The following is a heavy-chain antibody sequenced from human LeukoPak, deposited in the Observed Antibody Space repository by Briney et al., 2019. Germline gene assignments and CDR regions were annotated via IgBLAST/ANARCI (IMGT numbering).Heavy chain of an antibody. CDR1: GFTFDDYA. J-gene: IGHJ6*02. Sequence: GGSLRLACAASGFTFDDYAMHWVRQAPGKGLEWVSGISWNSGSIGYADSVKGRFTISRDNAKNSLYLQMNSLRAEDTALYYCAKDIVAAGPRNYYYYGMDVWGQGTTVTVSS. CDR2: ISWNSGSI. V-gene: IGHV3-9*01. D-gene: IGHD6-13*01. CDR3: AKDIVAAGPRNYYYYGMDV.